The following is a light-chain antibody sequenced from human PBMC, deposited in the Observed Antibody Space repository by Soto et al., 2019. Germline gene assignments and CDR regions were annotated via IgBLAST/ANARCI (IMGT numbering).Light chain of an antibody. CDR1: ENIGNY. CDR3: HQSYSSPLT. V-gene: IGKV1-39*01. J-gene: IGKJ3*01. CDR2: RAS. Sequence: DIQMTQSPSSLSTTVGDRVSITCRASENIGNYLAWFQQKPGKAPKLLIYRASSLQSGVPSRFSGSGSGTDFTLTISSLQPADFATYYCHQSYSSPLTFGPGTTVDLK.